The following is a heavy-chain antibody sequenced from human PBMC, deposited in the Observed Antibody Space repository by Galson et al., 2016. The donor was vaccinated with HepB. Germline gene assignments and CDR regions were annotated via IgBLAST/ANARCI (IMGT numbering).Heavy chain of an antibody. CDR2: ISASGAT. J-gene: IGHJ4*02. CDR3: VRDKDWAFDD. V-gene: IGHV3-48*02. D-gene: IGHD3-9*01. CDR1: GFTFSTNS. Sequence: SLRLSCAASGFTFSTNSMNWVRQAPGKGLQWVAKISASGATYYADSVKGRFTFSRDDANNSLYLQMNSLRDEDTAVYYCVRDKDWAFDDWGQGALVTVSS.